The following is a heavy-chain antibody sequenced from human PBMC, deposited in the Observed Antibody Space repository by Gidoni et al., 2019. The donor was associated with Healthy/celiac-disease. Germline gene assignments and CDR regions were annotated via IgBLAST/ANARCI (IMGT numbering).Heavy chain of an antibody. CDR2: IRCSGGST. Sequence: EVQLVESGGGVVQPGGSLRLSCAASGFTFSSNAMSGVRQAPGKGLELVSSIRCSGGSTYYADSVTGRFTISRDNSKNTLYLQMNSLRAEDTAVYYCAKVSRRITIFGVVKTDPFDYWGQGTLVTVSS. CDR1: GFTFSSNA. J-gene: IGHJ4*02. CDR3: AKVSRRITIFGVVKTDPFDY. V-gene: IGHV3-23*04. D-gene: IGHD3-3*01.